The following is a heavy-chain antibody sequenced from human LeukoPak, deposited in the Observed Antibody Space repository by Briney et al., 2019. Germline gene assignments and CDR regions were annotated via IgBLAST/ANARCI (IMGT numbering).Heavy chain of an antibody. Sequence: ASVKVSCKASGYTFTSYGISWVRQAPGQGLEWMGWISACNGNTNYAQKLQGRVTMTTDTSTSTAYMELRSLRSDDTAVYYCARGPYGTILEWLFTFDIWGQGTMVTVSS. CDR1: GYTFTSYG. J-gene: IGHJ3*02. D-gene: IGHD3-3*01. V-gene: IGHV1-18*01. CDR2: ISACNGNT. CDR3: ARGPYGTILEWLFTFDI.